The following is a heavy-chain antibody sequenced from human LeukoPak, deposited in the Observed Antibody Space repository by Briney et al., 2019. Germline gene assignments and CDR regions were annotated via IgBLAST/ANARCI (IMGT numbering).Heavy chain of an antibody. CDR1: GFTFSSYG. V-gene: IGHV3-33*01. CDR2: IYYDGSYK. CDR3: ARPPIADDYYYHYMDV. D-gene: IGHD3-16*02. Sequence: PGGSLTLSCAASGFTFSSYGMGWVRQPAGKGLEWVAVIYYDGSYKYYADSVKGRFTISRDNSKNTLYLQMNSLKVEDTAVYYCARPPIADDYYYHYMDVWGKGTTVTVSS. J-gene: IGHJ6*03.